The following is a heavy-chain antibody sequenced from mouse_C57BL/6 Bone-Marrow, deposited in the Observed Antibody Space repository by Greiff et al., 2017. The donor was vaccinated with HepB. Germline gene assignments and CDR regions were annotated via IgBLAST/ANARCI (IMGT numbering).Heavy chain of an antibody. D-gene: IGHD1-1*01. CDR3: TRVITTVVAPFYWYFDV. CDR1: GYTFTSYW. V-gene: IGHV1-5*01. Sequence: VQLQQSGTVLARPGASVKMSCKTSGYTFTSYWMHWVKQRPGQGLEWIGAIYPGNSDTSYNQKFKGKAKLTAVTSASTAYMELSSLTNEDSAVYYCTRVITTVVAPFYWYFDVWGTGTTVTVSS. CDR2: IYPGNSDT. J-gene: IGHJ1*03.